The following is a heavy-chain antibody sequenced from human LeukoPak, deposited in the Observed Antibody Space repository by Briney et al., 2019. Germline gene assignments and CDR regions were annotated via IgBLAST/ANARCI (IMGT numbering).Heavy chain of an antibody. CDR3: AKDRFPRPGSHSGYYFDH. CDR2: MGVGAGST. D-gene: IGHD1-26*01. V-gene: IGHV3-23*01. Sequence: PGGSLRLSCAASGFTFSDYAMTWVRQAPGKGLEWVSSMGVGAGSTEYRDSVKGRFTISRDSSENTLYLQMNSLRVEDTAVYYCAKDRFPRPGSHSGYYFDHWGQGTLVTVSS. CDR1: GFTFSDYA. J-gene: IGHJ4*02.